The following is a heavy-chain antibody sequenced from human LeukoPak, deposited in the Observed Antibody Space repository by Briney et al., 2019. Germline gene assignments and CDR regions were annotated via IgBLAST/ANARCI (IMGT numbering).Heavy chain of an antibody. V-gene: IGHV1-2*02. Sequence: ASVKVSCKASGYSFTGYYIHWVRQAPGQGLEWMGWINPNNGGTNYAQKFQGRVTMTRDTSISTAYMELNRLTSDDTAVYYCARDKYTGYETFDFWGQGTPVTVSS. CDR2: INPNNGGT. CDR1: GYSFTGYY. J-gene: IGHJ4*02. CDR3: ARDKYTGYETFDF. D-gene: IGHD5-12*01.